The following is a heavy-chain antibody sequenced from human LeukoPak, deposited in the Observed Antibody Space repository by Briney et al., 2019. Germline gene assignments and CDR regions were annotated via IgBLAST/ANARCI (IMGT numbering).Heavy chain of an antibody. V-gene: IGHV3-21*01. CDR1: GFTFSTYS. D-gene: IGHD6-13*01. Sequence: GGSLRLSCAASGFTFSTYSMNWVRQAPGKGLEWVSSISSSSAYIYCADSEKGRFTISGDNAKNSLYLQMNSLRVEDTAVYYCARGPRNSSSYQYFQHWGQGTLVTVSS. CDR3: ARGPRNSSSYQYFQH. CDR2: ISSSSAYI. J-gene: IGHJ1*01.